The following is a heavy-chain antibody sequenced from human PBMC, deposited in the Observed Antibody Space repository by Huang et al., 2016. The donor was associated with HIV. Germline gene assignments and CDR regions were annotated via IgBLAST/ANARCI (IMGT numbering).Heavy chain of an antibody. CDR3: AKDGRGSGTYYDYFEY. CDR2: SAYDGSSK. D-gene: IGHD1-26*01. J-gene: IGHJ4*02. CDR1: GFTFNKFD. V-gene: IGHV3-30*18. Sequence: QVQLVESGGGVVQPGRSLRLSCAAFGFTFNKFDMHWVRQALGKGREWVAISAYDGSSKYHADSVKGRFTISRDNSKNTVYLQMNSLRVEDTAVYYCAKDGRGSGTYYDYFEYWGQGTLVTVSS.